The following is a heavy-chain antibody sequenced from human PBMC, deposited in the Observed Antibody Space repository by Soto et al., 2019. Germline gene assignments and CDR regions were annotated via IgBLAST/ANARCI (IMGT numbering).Heavy chain of an antibody. CDR2: ISYDGSNK. CDR1: GFTFSSYA. Sequence: GGSLRLSCTASGFTFSSYAMHWVRQAPGKGLEWVAVISYDGSNKYYADSVKGRFTISRDNSKNTLYLQMNSLRAEDTAEYYCARDLIYCGGDCYSVGPLDYWGQGTLVTVSS. J-gene: IGHJ4*02. D-gene: IGHD2-21*02. V-gene: IGHV3-30-3*01. CDR3: ARDLIYCGGDCYSVGPLDY.